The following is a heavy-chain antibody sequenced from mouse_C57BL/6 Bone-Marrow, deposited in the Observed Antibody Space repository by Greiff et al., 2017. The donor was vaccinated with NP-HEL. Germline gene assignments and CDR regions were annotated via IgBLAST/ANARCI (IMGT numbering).Heavy chain of an antibody. Sequence: EVQLVESGGGLVQPGGSMKLSCVASGFTFSNYWMNWVRQSPEKGLEWVAQIRLKSDNYATLYAESVKGRLTISRDDSKSSVYLQMNNLRAEDTGIYYCTGWVVYWYFDVWGTGTTVTVSS. CDR1: GFTFSNYW. CDR3: TGWVVYWYFDV. J-gene: IGHJ1*03. CDR2: IRLKSDNYAT. V-gene: IGHV6-3*01. D-gene: IGHD1-1*01.